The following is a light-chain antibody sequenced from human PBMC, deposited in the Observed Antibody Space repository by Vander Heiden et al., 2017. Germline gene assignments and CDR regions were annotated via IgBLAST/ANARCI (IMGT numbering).Light chain of an antibody. CDR2: AAS. V-gene: IGKV3-15*01. J-gene: IGKJ1*01. CDR3: QHYNHWQWT. Sequence: TVLTQSPATLSVSPGERVTLSCRASQRVDSDLAWFQVKPGQAPRLLMYAASTRATGVPARFSGSGSGTDFTLSISSLQSEDFAVYYCQHYNHWQWTFGQGTRVEIK. CDR1: QRVDSD.